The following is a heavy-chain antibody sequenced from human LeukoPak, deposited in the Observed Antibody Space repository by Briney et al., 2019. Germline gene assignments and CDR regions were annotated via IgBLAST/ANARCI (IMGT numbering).Heavy chain of an antibody. Sequence: PGASPILSFASAGFTFSSYWMHWVRQAPGKRLVWVSRISSDGSSTSYADSVKGRFTISRDNAKNTLYLQMNSLRAEDTAVYYCARARYYDFWGGYLFDYWGQGTLVTVSS. CDR1: GFTFSSYW. V-gene: IGHV3-74*01. J-gene: IGHJ4*02. D-gene: IGHD3-3*01. CDR2: ISSDGSST. CDR3: ARARYYDFWGGYLFDY.